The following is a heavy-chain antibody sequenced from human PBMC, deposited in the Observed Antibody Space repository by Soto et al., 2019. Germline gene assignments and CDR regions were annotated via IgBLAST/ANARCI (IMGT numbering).Heavy chain of an antibody. CDR3: AKEESGGYFYYYGMDV. J-gene: IGHJ6*02. CDR2: ISYDGSNK. D-gene: IGHD2-15*01. V-gene: IGHV3-30*18. CDR1: GFTFSSYG. Sequence: GGSLRLSCAASGFTFSSYGMHWVRQAPGKGLEWVAVISYDGSNKYYTDSVKGRFTISRDNSKNTLYLQMNSLRAEDTAMYYCAKEESGGYFYYYGMDVWGQGTTVTVSS.